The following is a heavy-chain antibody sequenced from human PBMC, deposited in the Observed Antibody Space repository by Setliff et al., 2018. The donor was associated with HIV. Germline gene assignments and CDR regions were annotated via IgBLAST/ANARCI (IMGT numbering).Heavy chain of an antibody. D-gene: IGHD3-10*01. V-gene: IGHV3-15*01. CDR2: SRSISEDYTT. CDR3: TTDLIIRGVIIDGALR. Sequence: PGGSLRLSCAASGLIFNDHFMDWVRQAPGKGLEWIGRSRSISEDYTTYYAAPVKGRFSISRDDSKNMLYLQMNSLETEDTAVYYCTTDLIIRGVIIDGALRWGQGTLVTVSS. CDR1: GLIFNDHF. J-gene: IGHJ4*02.